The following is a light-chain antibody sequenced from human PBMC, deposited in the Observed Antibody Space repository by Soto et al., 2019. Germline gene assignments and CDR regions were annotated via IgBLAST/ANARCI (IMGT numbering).Light chain of an antibody. CDR3: SSYAGSNNPVV. V-gene: IGLV2-8*01. CDR1: SSDVGGYKY. J-gene: IGLJ2*01. CDR2: DVS. Sequence: QSALTQPPSASGSPGQSVTISCTGTSSDVGGYKYVSWYLQHPGKAPKLMIYDVSKRPSGVPDRFSGSKSDNTASLTVSGLQAEDEADYYCSSYAGSNNPVVFGGGTKLTVL.